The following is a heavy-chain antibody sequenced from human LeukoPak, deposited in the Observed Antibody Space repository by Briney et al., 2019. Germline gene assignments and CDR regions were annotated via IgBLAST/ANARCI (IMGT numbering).Heavy chain of an antibody. J-gene: IGHJ4*02. D-gene: IGHD3-22*01. Sequence: GGSLRLSCAGSGFTFDYYAMHWVRQAPGKGLEWVSGISWNSGSIGYSDSVKGRFTISRDNAKNSLYLQMNTLRAEDTAVYYCARDRHKYNYDSGGYPPYWGQGTLVTVSS. V-gene: IGHV3-9*01. CDR2: ISWNSGSI. CDR1: GFTFDYYA. CDR3: ARDRHKYNYDSGGYPPY.